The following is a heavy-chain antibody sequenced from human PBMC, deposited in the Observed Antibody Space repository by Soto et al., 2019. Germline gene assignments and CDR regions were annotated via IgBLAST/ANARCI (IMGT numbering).Heavy chain of an antibody. CDR3: ARVPDR. CDR1: GGSSRQSSYF. Sequence: SETLSLTCAVSGGSSRQSSYFWSWIRQPPGKGLEWIGYIYHSGSTYYNPSLKSRVTISVDRSKNQFSLKLSSVTAADTAVYYCARVPDRWGQGTLVTVSS. V-gene: IGHV4-30-2*01. CDR2: IYHSGST. D-gene: IGHD2-2*01. J-gene: IGHJ5*02.